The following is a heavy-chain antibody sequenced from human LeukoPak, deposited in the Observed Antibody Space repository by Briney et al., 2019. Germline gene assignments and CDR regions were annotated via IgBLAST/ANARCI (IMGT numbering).Heavy chain of an antibody. D-gene: IGHD3-10*01. J-gene: IGHJ4*02. CDR2: VYYTGTT. CDR1: GGSITDYY. CDR3: ARSVLWFGDLGY. Sequence: PLETLSLTCTVSGGSITDYYWNWLRQSPEKGLEWIGYVYYTGTTYYSPSLKSRVAISLDRSKNQFSLNLNSVTAADTAVYYCARSVLWFGDLGYWGQGILVTVSS. V-gene: IGHV4-59*03.